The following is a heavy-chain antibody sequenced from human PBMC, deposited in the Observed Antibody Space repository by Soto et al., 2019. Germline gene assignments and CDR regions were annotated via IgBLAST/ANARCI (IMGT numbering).Heavy chain of an antibody. CDR2: FNPNNGNT. D-gene: IGHD3-10*01. CDR3: ARHDRGGITIVRALDV. CDR1: GYTFTSYG. Sequence: ASVKVSCKASGYTFTSYGISWVRQAPGQGLEWMGWFNPNNGNTNYAQKLQGRVTMTTDKSTSTAYMELSSLRSEDTAIYYCARHDRGGITIVRALDVWGQGTTVTVSS. V-gene: IGHV1-18*01. J-gene: IGHJ6*02.